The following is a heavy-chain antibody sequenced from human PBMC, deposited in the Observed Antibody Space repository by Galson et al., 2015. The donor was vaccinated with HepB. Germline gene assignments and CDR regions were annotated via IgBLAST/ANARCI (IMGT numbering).Heavy chain of an antibody. V-gene: IGHV3-7*01. J-gene: IGHJ4*02. CDR2: IKQDGSEK. CDR1: GFSFRSYW. Sequence: SLRLSCAASGFSFRSYWMNWVRQTPGKGLEWVANIKQDGSEKYYVDSVKGRFTISRDNAKNSLDLQMNSLRGEDTAVYYCVRELSSGWYARLDYWGQGILVTVSS. D-gene: IGHD6-19*01. CDR3: VRELSSGWYARLDY.